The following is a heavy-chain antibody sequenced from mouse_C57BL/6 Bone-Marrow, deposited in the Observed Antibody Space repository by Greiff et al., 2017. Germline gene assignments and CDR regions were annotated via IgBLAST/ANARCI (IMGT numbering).Heavy chain of an antibody. D-gene: IGHD1-1*01. V-gene: IGHV1-59*01. Sequence: QVQLQQPGAELVRPGTSVKLSCKASGYTFTSYWMHWVKQRPGQGLEWIGVIDPSDSYTNYNQKFKGKATLTVDTSSSTAYMQLSSLTSEDSAVYYCASLPLYYYGSSSFAYWGQGTLVTVSA. CDR2: IDPSDSYT. CDR1: GYTFTSYW. CDR3: ASLPLYYYGSSSFAY. J-gene: IGHJ3*01.